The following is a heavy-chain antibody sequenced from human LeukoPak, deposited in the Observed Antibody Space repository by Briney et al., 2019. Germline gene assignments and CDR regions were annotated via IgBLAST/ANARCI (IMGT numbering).Heavy chain of an antibody. D-gene: IGHD3-10*01. CDR3: ARDSGTTGEVKFDP. Sequence: TETLSLTCSVSGGSISNLYLSWIRQPAGKGLEWIGRIYVSGRIDYNPSLRSRVTMSVDTSKNQLSLRVRSVTAADTGVYYCARDSGTTGEVKFDPWGQGTLVTVSS. CDR2: IYVSGRI. CDR1: GGSISNLY. V-gene: IGHV4-4*07. J-gene: IGHJ5*02.